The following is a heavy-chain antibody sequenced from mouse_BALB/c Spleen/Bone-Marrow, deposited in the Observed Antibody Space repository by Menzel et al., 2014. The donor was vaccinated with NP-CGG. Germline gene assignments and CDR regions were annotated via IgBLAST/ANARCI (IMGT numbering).Heavy chain of an antibody. CDR3: ARWYYGSGFAY. CDR2: ISSGGST. J-gene: IGHJ3*01. V-gene: IGHV5-6-5*01. Sequence: EVKLVESGGGLVKPGGSLKLSCAASGFTFSSYAMSWVRQTPEKRLEWVASISSGGSTYYPDSVKGRFTISRDNARNIRYLQMSSLRSEDTAMYYCARWYYGSGFAYWGQGTLVTVSA. D-gene: IGHD1-1*01. CDR1: GFTFSSYA.